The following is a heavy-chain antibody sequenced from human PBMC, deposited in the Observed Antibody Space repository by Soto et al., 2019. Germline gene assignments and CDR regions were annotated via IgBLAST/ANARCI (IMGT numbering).Heavy chain of an antibody. CDR2: ISGSGGST. J-gene: IGHJ4*02. Sequence: GGSLRLSCAASGFTFSSYAMSWVRQAPGKGLEWVSAISGSGGSTYYADSVKGRFTISRDNSKNTLYLQMNSLRAEDTAVYYCAKGAAVAGRFWQTIDYWGQGTLVTVSS. CDR1: GFTFSSYA. D-gene: IGHD6-19*01. CDR3: AKGAAVAGRFWQTIDY. V-gene: IGHV3-23*01.